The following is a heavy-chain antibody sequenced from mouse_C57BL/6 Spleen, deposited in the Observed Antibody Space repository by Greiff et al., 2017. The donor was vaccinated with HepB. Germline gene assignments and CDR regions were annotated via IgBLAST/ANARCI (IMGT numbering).Heavy chain of an antibody. V-gene: IGHV14-4*01. CDR1: GFNIKDDY. CDR3: TTNYGSSPYYFDY. CDR2: IDPENGDT. Sequence: VQLKHSGAELVRPGASVKLSCTASGFNIKDDYMHWVKQRPEQGLEWIGWIDPENGDTEYASKFQGKATITADTSSNTAYLQLSSLTSEDTAVYYCTTNYGSSPYYFDYWGQGTTLTVSS. D-gene: IGHD1-1*01. J-gene: IGHJ2*01.